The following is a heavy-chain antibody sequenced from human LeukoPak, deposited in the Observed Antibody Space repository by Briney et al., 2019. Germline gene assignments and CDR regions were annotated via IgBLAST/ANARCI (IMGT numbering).Heavy chain of an antibody. CDR3: ARGMITMVRGVIFHYYYYMDV. Sequence: PSETLSLTCVVSGGSISSGGYSWNWIRQPPGKGLEWIGYIYNSGTTSYNPSLKSRITMSVDTSKNQFSLKLSSVTAADTAVYYCARGMITMVRGVIFHYYYYMDVWGKGTTVTVSS. J-gene: IGHJ6*03. V-gene: IGHV4-30-4*07. D-gene: IGHD3-10*01. CDR1: GGSISSGGYS. CDR2: IYNSGTT.